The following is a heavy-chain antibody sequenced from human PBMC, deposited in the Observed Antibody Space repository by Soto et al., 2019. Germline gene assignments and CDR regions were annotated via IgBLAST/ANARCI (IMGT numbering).Heavy chain of an antibody. Sequence: ASVKVSCKASGYTFTTYGISWVRQAPGQGLEWMGWISAYNGNTNYAQKLQGRVTMTTDTSTNTAYMELRSLRYDDTAVYYCARDVGFGDFRFDYWGQGTLVTVSS. D-gene: IGHD3-10*01. J-gene: IGHJ4*02. CDR3: ARDVGFGDFRFDY. V-gene: IGHV1-18*01. CDR2: ISAYNGNT. CDR1: GYTFTTYG.